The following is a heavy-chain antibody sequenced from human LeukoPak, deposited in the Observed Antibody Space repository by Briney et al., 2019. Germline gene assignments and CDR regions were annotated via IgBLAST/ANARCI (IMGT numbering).Heavy chain of an antibody. CDR2: INPNSGDT. D-gene: IGHD6-13*01. J-gene: IGHJ4*02. CDR1: GYTFTGYY. CDR3: AKGLYSSTWPFDY. V-gene: IGHV1-2*02. Sequence: ASVKVPCKASGYTFTGYYLHWVRQAPGQGLEWMGWINPNSGDTNYAQKFQGRVTMTRDTSISTAYMELSRLRSDDTAVYYCAKGLYSSTWPFDYWGQGTLVTVSS.